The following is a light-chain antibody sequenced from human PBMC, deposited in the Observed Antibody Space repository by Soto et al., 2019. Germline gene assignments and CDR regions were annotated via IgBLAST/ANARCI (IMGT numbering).Light chain of an antibody. CDR2: GNN. CDR1: SSNIWANYD. Sequence: QSVLTQPPSVSGAPGQRVTISCTGSSSNIWANYDVHWYRLVPGTAPKLLISGNNNRPSGVPDRFSVSKSGTSASLAIAGLQAEDEADYHCQSYDNGLSHVVFAGGTKLAV. CDR3: QSYDNGLSHVV. V-gene: IGLV1-40*01. J-gene: IGLJ2*01.